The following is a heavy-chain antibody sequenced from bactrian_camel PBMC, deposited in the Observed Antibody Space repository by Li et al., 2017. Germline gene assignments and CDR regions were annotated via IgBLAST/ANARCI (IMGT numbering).Heavy chain of an antibody. CDR3: AHWDASGTLGID. D-gene: IGHD1*01. J-gene: IGHJ4*01. CDR1: GFTLGDSD. V-gene: IGHV3S7*01. Sequence: HVQLVESGGGSVQAGGSLNLSCTASGFTLGDSDMSWVRQAPGKGPEWVSSISPDGSATGYVDFVRGRFTISRDNAKNTIYLQMSSLKSEDTALYYCAHWDASGTLGIDRGQGTQVTVS. CDR2: ISPDGSAT.